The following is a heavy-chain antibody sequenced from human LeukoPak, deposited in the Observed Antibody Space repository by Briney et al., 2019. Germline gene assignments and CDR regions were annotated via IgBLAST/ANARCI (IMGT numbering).Heavy chain of an antibody. CDR3: AKDTYSSSWSYGMDV. J-gene: IGHJ6*02. V-gene: IGHV3-23*01. CDR1: GFTFSSYA. Sequence: PGGSLRLSCAASGFTFSSYAMSWVRQAPGKGLEWVSAISGSGGSTYYADSVKGRFTISRDNSKNSLYLQMNSLRTEDTALYYCAKDTYSSSWSYGMDVWGQGTTVTVSS. CDR2: ISGSGGST. D-gene: IGHD6-13*01.